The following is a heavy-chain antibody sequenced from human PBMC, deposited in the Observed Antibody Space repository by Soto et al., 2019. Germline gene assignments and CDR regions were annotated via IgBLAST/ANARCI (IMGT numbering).Heavy chain of an antibody. V-gene: IGHV4-31*03. CDR1: GYSISSGGYY. CDR2: IFYDGRT. CDR3: AREERSGYYGADY. D-gene: IGHD3-3*01. J-gene: IGHJ4*02. Sequence: QVQLQETGPGLVKPSQTLSLTCTVSGYSISSGGYYWSWIRQFPGRGLEWIGYIFYDGRTGYNPSLKSRISISVDSSKNQFSLRWSSVTAADTAVYFCAREERSGYYGADYWGQGTLVTVSS.